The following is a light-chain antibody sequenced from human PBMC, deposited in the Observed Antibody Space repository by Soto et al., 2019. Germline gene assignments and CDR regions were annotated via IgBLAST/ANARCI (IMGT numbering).Light chain of an antibody. J-gene: IGLJ1*01. CDR3: SSYTSSSTYV. Sequence: QSALAHPASVSGSPGQSITISCTGTSSDVGVYNYVSWYRQHPGKAPKLMIYEVSYRPSGVSNRFSGSKSGNTASLTISGLQAEDEADYYCSSYTSSSTYVFGTGTKVTVL. CDR2: EVS. V-gene: IGLV2-14*01. CDR1: SSDVGVYNY.